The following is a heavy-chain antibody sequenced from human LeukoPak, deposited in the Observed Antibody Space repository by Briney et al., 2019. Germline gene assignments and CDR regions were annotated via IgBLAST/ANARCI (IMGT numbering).Heavy chain of an antibody. D-gene: IGHD5-18*01. CDR3: ARGIQIWFYSMDV. Sequence: PSETLSLTRTVSGGSISSDYSSCIRQPPRKGLGRIGYIYYGGSTNYNPSLTSRVTVSVDTYKNQFSVKLNSVTAADTAVYYCARGIQIWFYSMDVWGKGTTVTVSS. V-gene: IGHV4-59*01. CDR1: GGSISSDY. CDR2: IYYGGST. J-gene: IGHJ6*04.